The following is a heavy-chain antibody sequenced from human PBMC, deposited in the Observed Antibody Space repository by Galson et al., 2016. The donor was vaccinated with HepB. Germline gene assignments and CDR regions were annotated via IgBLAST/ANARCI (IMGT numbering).Heavy chain of an antibody. J-gene: IGHJ4*02. CDR2: IYWDADK. D-gene: IGHD1-26*01. V-gene: IGHV2-5*02. CDR3: ARRAIVGAHFDY. Sequence: PALVKPTQTLTLTCTFSGFSLSTSRLAVGWIRQPPGKALEWLAHIYWDADKRYNPSLTSRLTITKDTSRNHVVLTMTNMDPVDTATYYCARRAIVGAHFDYWGQGILVTVSS. CDR1: GFSLSTSRLA.